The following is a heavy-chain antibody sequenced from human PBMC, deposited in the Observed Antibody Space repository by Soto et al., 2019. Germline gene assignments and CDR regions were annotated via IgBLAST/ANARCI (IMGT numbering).Heavy chain of an antibody. Sequence: ASVKVSCKASGYTFTSYDINWVRRATGQGLEWMGWMNPNNGNTGYAQKFQGRVTMTRNTSISTAYMELSSLRSEDTAVYYCARTYYYDYSGYYPGFYFDYWGQGALVTVSS. D-gene: IGHD3-22*01. CDR1: GYTFTSYD. V-gene: IGHV1-8*01. CDR3: ARTYYYDYSGYYPGFYFDY. J-gene: IGHJ4*02. CDR2: MNPNNGNT.